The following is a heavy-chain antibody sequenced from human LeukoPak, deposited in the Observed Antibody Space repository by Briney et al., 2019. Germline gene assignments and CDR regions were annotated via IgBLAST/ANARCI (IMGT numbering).Heavy chain of an antibody. V-gene: IGHV1-8*01. CDR3: ARGSLQYGVDY. Sequence: ASVKVSCKASGYTLTSYDINWVRQATGQGLEWRGWMNPNSGNTGYAQKFQGRVTMTRNTSISTAYMELSSLRSEDTAVYYCARGSLQYGVDYWGQGTLVTVSS. CDR1: GYTLTSYD. J-gene: IGHJ4*02. CDR2: MNPNSGNT. D-gene: IGHD4-17*01.